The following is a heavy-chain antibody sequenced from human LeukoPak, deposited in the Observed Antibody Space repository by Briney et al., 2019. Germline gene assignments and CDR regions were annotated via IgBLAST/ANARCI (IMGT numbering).Heavy chain of an antibody. CDR2: LYSAGST. D-gene: IGHD6-19*01. CDR1: GFTVSSSY. CDR3: ARGGASGWYDY. Sequence: PGGSLRLSCAASGFTVSSSYMTWVRQAPGKGLEWVSVLYSAGSTYYADSVKGRFTISRDNSKNTLYLQMNSLRAKDTAVYYCARGGASGWYDYWGQGTLVTVSS. V-gene: IGHV3-53*01. J-gene: IGHJ4*02.